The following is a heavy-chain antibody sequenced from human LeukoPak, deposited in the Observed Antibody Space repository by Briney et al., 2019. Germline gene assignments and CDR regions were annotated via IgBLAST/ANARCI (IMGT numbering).Heavy chain of an antibody. Sequence: HPGGSLRLSCATSGFSFSNYWMSWVRQSPGKGLEWVASIKQDGSDNYYVDSVQGRFTISRDNAKNSQYLQMSSLRAEDTAVYYCARAGRHTVTTIVCVHFDYWGQGTLVTVSS. J-gene: IGHJ4*02. V-gene: IGHV3-7*01. CDR3: ARAGRHTVTTIVCVHFDY. CDR1: GFSFSNYW. CDR2: IKQDGSDN. D-gene: IGHD4-17*01.